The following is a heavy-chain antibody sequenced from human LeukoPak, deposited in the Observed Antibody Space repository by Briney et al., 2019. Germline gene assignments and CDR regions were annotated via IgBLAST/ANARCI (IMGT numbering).Heavy chain of an antibody. CDR3: AKIGANVGF. D-gene: IGHD4/OR15-4a*01. J-gene: IGHJ4*02. CDR2: ISSRSTYI. Sequence: GGSLRLSCEASGFTFSSSTINWVRQAPGKGLEWVSSISSRSTYIYYADSIKGRFTISRDNAKNSLYLQMNSLRAEDTAVYYCAKIGANVGFWGQGTLVTVSS. V-gene: IGHV3-21*04. CDR1: GFTFSSST.